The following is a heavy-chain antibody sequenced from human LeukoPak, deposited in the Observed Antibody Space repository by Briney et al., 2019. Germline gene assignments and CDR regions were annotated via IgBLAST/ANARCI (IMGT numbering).Heavy chain of an antibody. CDR2: IYTSGST. J-gene: IGHJ4*02. CDR3: ARDVGSGWYQSNYFDY. D-gene: IGHD6-19*01. CDR1: GGSISSGSYY. V-gene: IGHV4-61*02. Sequence: PSQTLSLTCTVSGGSISSGSYYWSWIRQPAGKGLEWIGRIYTSGSTNYNPSLKSRVTISVDTSKNQCSLKLSSVTAADTAVYYCARDVGSGWYQSNYFDYWGQGTLVTVSS.